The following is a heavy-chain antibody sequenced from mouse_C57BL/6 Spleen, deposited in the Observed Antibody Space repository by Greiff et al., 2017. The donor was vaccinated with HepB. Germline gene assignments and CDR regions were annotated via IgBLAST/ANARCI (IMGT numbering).Heavy chain of an antibody. CDR1: GYAFSSSW. CDR3: ARSGLGRRFDY. J-gene: IGHJ2*01. D-gene: IGHD4-1*01. Sequence: QVQLQQPGAELVKPGASVKISCKASGYAFSSSWMNWVKQRPGKGLEWIGRIYPGDGDTNYNGKFKGKATLTADKSSSTAYMQLSSLTSEDSAVYFCARSGLGRRFDYWGQGTTLTVSS. V-gene: IGHV1-82*01. CDR2: IYPGDGDT.